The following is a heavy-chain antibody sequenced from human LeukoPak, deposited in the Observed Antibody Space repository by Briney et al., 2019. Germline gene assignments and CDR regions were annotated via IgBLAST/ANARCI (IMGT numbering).Heavy chain of an antibody. CDR3: ARAGSGYYYISGGDY. D-gene: IGHD3-22*01. CDR2: INSDGSST. Sequence: PGGSLRLSCAASGFTFSSYWMHWVRQAPGKGLVWVSRINSDGSSTSYADSVKGRFTISRDNAKNALYLQMNSLRAEDTAVYYCARAGSGYYYISGGDYWGQGTLVTVSS. J-gene: IGHJ4*02. V-gene: IGHV3-74*01. CDR1: GFTFSSYW.